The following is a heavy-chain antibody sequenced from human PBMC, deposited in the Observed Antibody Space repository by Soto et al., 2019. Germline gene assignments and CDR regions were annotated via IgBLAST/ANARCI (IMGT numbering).Heavy chain of an antibody. CDR1: GFTFSDYY. CDR3: ARDATYFSRDY. J-gene: IGHJ4*02. CDR2: ISSSGSTI. V-gene: IGHV3-11*01. Sequence: GGSLRLSCVASGFTFSDYYMSWIRQAPGKGLEWVSYISSSGSTIYYADSVKGRFTISRDNAKNSLYLQMNSLRAEDTAVYYCARDATYFSRDYWGQGTLVTVSS.